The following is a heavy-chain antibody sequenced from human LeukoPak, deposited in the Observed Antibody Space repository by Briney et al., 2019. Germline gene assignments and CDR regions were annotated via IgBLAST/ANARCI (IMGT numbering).Heavy chain of an antibody. D-gene: IGHD3-10*01. Sequence: GGSLRLSCAPSEFTFSSYGMSWVRQAPGKGLEWVSAITATSSSTHDADSVQGRFTISRDNSKNTLYLQMNSLRPEDTAIYYCAKLLESGTYNNFFHYWGQGTLVTVFS. V-gene: IGHV3-23*01. CDR2: ITATSSST. CDR3: AKLLESGTYNNFFHY. J-gene: IGHJ4*02. CDR1: EFTFSSYG.